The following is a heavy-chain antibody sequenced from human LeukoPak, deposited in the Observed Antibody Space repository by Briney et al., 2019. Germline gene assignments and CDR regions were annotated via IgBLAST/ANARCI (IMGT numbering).Heavy chain of an antibody. CDR2: ISSSSSYI. CDR3: ARDDNISSGLGDC. J-gene: IGHJ4*02. CDR1: GFTFSSYS. V-gene: IGHV3-21*01. Sequence: GGSLRLSCAASGFTFSSYSMNWVRQAPGKGLEWVSSISSSSSYIYYADSVKGRFTISRDNAKDSLYLQMNSLRAEDTAVYYCARDDNISSGLGDCWGQGTLVTVSS. D-gene: IGHD6-6*01.